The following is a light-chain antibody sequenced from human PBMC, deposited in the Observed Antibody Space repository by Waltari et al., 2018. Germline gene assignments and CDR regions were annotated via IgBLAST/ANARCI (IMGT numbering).Light chain of an antibody. CDR3: CSYTGSSTSYG. CDR1: STDLASYNL. CDR2: EAT. J-gene: IGLJ1*01. V-gene: IGLV2-23*01. Sequence: QSALSQPASVSGSPGQSLTITCTGASTDLASYNLVAWYQHHPNRAPKLIIYEATTRPSGIYHRFSGAKSGATASLRISGLQADDEADYYCCSYTGSSTSYGCGGGTKVTVL.